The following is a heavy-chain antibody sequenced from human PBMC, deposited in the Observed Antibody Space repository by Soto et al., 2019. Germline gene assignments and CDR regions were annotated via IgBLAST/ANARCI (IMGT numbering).Heavy chain of an antibody. Sequence: QVQLQESGPGLVKPSQTLSLTCTVSGGSISRVNYCWSWIRQLPDKDLEWIGHIYNGGSTYNNPSPPRRITIPVDTSKNRCPRQLTSVSAADTAVYYCARGPSGDKVDYWGQGTLVTVSS. J-gene: IGHJ4*02. CDR2: IYNGGST. V-gene: IGHV4-30-4*01. CDR3: ARGPSGDKVDY. CDR1: GGSISRVNYC. D-gene: IGHD7-27*01.